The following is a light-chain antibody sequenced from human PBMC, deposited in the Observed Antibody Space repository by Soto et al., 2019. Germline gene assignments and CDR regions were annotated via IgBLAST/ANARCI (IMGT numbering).Light chain of an antibody. CDR1: SYNIGNNA. J-gene: IGLJ3*02. Sequence: QSVLTQPPSVSEAPRQRVTISCSGSSYNIGNNAVNWYQQLPGKAPKLLIYYNDLLPSGVSDRFSGSKSGTSASLAISGLQSEDEADYYCAAWDDSLNAWVFGGGTK. V-gene: IGLV1-36*01. CDR3: AAWDDSLNAWV. CDR2: YND.